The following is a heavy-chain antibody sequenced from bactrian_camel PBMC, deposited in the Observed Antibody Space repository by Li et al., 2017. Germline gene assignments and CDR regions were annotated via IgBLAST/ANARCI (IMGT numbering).Heavy chain of an antibody. D-gene: IGHD3*01. CDR2: ITSGGAST. CDR1: GFIFSTYA. J-gene: IGHJ4*01. V-gene: IGHV3S40*01. Sequence: VQLVESGGGLVQPGGSLRLSCAASGFIFSTYAMIWARQAPGKGLEWVAAITSGGASTYYADSVKGRFTISQDNAKNTVYLQMNDLKLEDTAMYYCATFGPVYGTVTCGLDRRRAYAPASQGTQVTVS.